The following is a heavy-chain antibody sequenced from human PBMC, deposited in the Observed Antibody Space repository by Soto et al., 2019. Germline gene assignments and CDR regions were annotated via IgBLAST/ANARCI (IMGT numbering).Heavy chain of an antibody. Sequence: QVQLVESGGGVVQPGRSLRLSCAASGFTFSTYGMHWVRQAPGKGLEWVAVIWYDGSNKYYADSVKGRFTISRDNSKNTLYLQMNSLRAEDTAVYYCARGINVVQYYYGMDVWGQGTTVTVSS. D-gene: IGHD3-10*01. J-gene: IGHJ6*02. V-gene: IGHV3-33*01. CDR3: ARGINVVQYYYGMDV. CDR2: IWYDGSNK. CDR1: GFTFSTYG.